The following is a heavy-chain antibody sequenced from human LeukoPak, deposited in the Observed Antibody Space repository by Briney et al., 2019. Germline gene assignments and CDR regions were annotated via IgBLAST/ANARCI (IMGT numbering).Heavy chain of an antibody. V-gene: IGHV1-2*02. D-gene: IGHD2-2*01. CDR1: RYTFTGYY. CDR3: ARDLPLYCSSTSCSPSYYMDV. CDR2: INPNSGGT. J-gene: IGHJ6*03. Sequence: ASVKVSCKASRYTFTGYYMHWVRQAPGQGLEWMGWINPNSGGTNYAQKFQGRVTMTRDTSISTAYMELSRLRSDDTAVYYCARDLPLYCSSTSCSPSYYMDVWGKGTTVTVSS.